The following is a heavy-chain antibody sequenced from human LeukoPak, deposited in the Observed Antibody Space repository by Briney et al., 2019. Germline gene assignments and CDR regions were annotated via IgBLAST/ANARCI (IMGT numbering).Heavy chain of an antibody. CDR2: IPYDGSNK. CDR3: ARVGTISRLDY. Sequence: GRSLRLSCAASGFTFSSYAMHWVRQAPGKGLEWVALIPYDGSNKYYADSVKGRFTISRDNSKNTLYLQMNSLRAEDTAVYYCARVGTISRLDYWGQGSLVTVSS. CDR1: GFTFSSYA. D-gene: IGHD3-9*01. J-gene: IGHJ4*02. V-gene: IGHV3-30*04.